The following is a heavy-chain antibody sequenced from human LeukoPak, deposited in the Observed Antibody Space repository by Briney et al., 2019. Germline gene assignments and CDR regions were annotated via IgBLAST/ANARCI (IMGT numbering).Heavy chain of an antibody. J-gene: IGHJ4*02. Sequence: GGSLRLSCAASGFTFSSYGMSWVRQAPGKGLEWVSAISGSGGSTYYADSVKGRFTISRDNSKNTLYLQMNSLRAEDTAVYYCARVRRGGTNCGGDCSFFDYWGQGTLVTVSS. CDR3: ARVRRGGTNCGGDCSFFDY. V-gene: IGHV3-23*01. CDR1: GFTFSSYG. D-gene: IGHD2-21*02. CDR2: ISGSGGST.